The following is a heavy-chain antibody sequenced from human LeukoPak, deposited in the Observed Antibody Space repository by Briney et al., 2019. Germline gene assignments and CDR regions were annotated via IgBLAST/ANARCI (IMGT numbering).Heavy chain of an antibody. CDR2: IYYSGST. CDR1: GGSISSSSYY. CDR3: ARRGIAVAEIDY. V-gene: IGHV4-39*01. J-gene: IGHJ4*02. D-gene: IGHD6-19*01. Sequence: SETLSLTCTVSGGSISSSSYYWGWIRRPPGKGLEWIGSIYYSGSTYYNPSLKSRVTISVDTSKNQFSLKLSSVTAADTAVYYCARRGIAVAEIDYWGQGTLVTVPS.